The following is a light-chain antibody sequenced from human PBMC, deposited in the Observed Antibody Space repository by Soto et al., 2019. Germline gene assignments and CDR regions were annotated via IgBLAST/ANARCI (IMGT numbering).Light chain of an antibody. V-gene: IGKV1-39*01. Sequence: DIQMTQSPSSLSASVGDGVAITCRASQTIMTYLNWYQLKPGKPPRLLIYAASSLQSGVPSRFSARGSGTDFTLTISSLQPEDFATYYCQQSYSTPYTFGQGTKVDIK. J-gene: IGKJ2*01. CDR2: AAS. CDR3: QQSYSTPYT. CDR1: QTIMTY.